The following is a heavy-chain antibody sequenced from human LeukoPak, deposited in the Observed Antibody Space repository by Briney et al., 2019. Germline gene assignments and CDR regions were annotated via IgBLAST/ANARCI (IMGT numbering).Heavy chain of an antibody. CDR2: INASDGST. V-gene: IGHV1-46*01. CDR1: GYTFTTYY. D-gene: IGHD6-19*01. J-gene: IGHJ4*02. Sequence: ASVTVSFTASGYTFTTYYMHWVRQAPGQGLEWMAKINASDGSTNYAQKFQGRVTMARDTSTSTVYMELSSLRSEDTAVYYCTRVVVDSSGWYHFDYWGQGTLVTVSS. CDR3: TRVVVDSSGWYHFDY.